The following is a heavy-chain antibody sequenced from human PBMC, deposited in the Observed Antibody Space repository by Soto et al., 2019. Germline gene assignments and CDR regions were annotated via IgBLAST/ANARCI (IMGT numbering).Heavy chain of an antibody. J-gene: IGHJ6*02. CDR3: ARGRSLNYYGSGRPPSYCMDV. CDR2: IGAYNGDT. V-gene: IGHV1-18*01. CDR1: GYTFTKYG. Sequence: GASVKVSCKASGYTFTKYGITWVRQAPGQGLEWMGWIGAYNGDTHYTERLQGRVTMTTDTSTSTAYMELSSLRSEDTAVYYCARGRSLNYYGSGRPPSYCMDVWGQGTTVTVSS. D-gene: IGHD3-10*01.